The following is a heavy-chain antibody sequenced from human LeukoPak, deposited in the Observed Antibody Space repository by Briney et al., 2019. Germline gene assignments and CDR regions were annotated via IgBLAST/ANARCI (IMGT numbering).Heavy chain of an antibody. Sequence: GGSLRLSCAASGFTFSSYAMSWVRQAPGKGLEWVSAVSGSGGSTYYADSVKGRFTISRDNFKNTLYLQMNSLRAEDTAVYYCAKLSGGEPRDYWGQGTLVTVSS. D-gene: IGHD3-16*01. CDR1: GFTFSSYA. J-gene: IGHJ4*02. CDR2: VSGSGGST. V-gene: IGHV3-23*01. CDR3: AKLSGGEPRDY.